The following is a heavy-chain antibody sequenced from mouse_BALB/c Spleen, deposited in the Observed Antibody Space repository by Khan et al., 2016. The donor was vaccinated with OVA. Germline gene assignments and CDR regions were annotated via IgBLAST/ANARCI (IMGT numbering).Heavy chain of an antibody. CDR1: GFTFSTYG. D-gene: IGHD1-1*01. CDR2: ISTGGHYP. J-gene: IGHJ3*01. V-gene: IGHV5-6*01. Sequence: EVELVESGGDLVEPGGSLKLSCAASGFTFSTYGMSWVRQTPDKRLEWVATISTGGHYPYYPDSVRGRFTISRDNAKNTLYLQMTSLKSEDTAMFYCARLAYYYDSEGFAYWGQGTLVTVSA. CDR3: ARLAYYYDSEGFAY.